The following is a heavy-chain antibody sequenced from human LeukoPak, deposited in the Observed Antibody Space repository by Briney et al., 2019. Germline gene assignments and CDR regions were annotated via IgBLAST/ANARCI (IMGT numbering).Heavy chain of an antibody. Sequence: GGSLRLSCVGSGFTSIAYALTWARQAPGKGLEWVSGISGGGVTTYYADSVKGRFTISRDNSKNTLYLQMNSLRADDTAIYYCARNQQLGGHSYYYYGMDVRGQGTTVTVSS. J-gene: IGHJ6*02. V-gene: IGHV3-23*01. CDR2: ISGGGVTT. CDR1: GFTSIAYA. D-gene: IGHD3-16*01. CDR3: ARNQQLGGHSYYYYGMDV.